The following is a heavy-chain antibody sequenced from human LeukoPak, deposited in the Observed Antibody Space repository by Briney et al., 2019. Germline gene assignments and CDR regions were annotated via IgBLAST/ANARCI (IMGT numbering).Heavy chain of an antibody. CDR3: ASLDTAMESSFDY. CDR1: GFTFSSYG. Sequence: GGSLRLSCAASGFTFSSYGMHWVRQAPGKGLEWVAFIRYDGSNKYYADSVKGRFTISRDNSKNTLYLQMNSLRAGDTAVYYCASLDTAMESSFDYWGQGTLVTVSS. J-gene: IGHJ4*02. V-gene: IGHV3-30*02. D-gene: IGHD5-18*01. CDR2: IRYDGSNK.